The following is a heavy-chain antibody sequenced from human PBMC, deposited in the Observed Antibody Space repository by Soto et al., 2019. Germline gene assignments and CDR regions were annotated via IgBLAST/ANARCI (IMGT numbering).Heavy chain of an antibody. J-gene: IGHJ4*02. V-gene: IGHV3-30*18. D-gene: IGHD3-16*01. CDR1: GFTFSSYG. Sequence: GGSLRLSCAASGFTFSSYGMHWVRQAPGKGLEWVAVISYDGSNKYYADSVKGRFTISRDNSKNTLYLQMNSLRAEDTAVYYCAKDQDYVFGSWRYFDFWGQGTLVTVSS. CDR2: ISYDGSNK. CDR3: AKDQDYVFGSWRYFDF.